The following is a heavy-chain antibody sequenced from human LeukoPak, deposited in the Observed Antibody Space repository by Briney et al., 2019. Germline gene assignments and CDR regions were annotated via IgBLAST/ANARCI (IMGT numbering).Heavy chain of an antibody. CDR2: IWYDGSNK. D-gene: IGHD6-13*01. CDR3: ARDIEEQQLVAGAYGMDV. Sequence: GGSLRLSCAASGFTFSSYGMHWVRQAPGKGLEWVAVIWYDGSNKYYADSVKGRFTISRDNSKNTLYLQMNSLRAVDTAVYYCARDIEEQQLVAGAYGMDVWGQGTTVTVSS. CDR1: GFTFSSYG. J-gene: IGHJ6*02. V-gene: IGHV3-33*01.